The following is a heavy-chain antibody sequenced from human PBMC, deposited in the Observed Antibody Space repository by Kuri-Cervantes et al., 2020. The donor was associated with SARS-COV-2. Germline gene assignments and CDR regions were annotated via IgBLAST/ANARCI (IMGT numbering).Heavy chain of an antibody. J-gene: IGHJ4*02. CDR1: GFTFSNYA. D-gene: IGHD3-22*01. CDR3: ARDPYVGSGYYLLDF. V-gene: IGHV3-23*01. CDR2: ISGSGVHT. Sequence: GESLKISCAASGFTFSNYAMSWVRQAPGRGLEWVSVISGSGVHTYYVDSVKGRFTISRDNDKHTLYLQVNSVKTEDTAVYYCARDPYVGSGYYLLDFWGQGTLVTVSS.